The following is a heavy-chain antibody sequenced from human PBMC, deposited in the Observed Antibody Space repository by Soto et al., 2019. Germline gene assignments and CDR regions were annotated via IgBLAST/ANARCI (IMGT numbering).Heavy chain of an antibody. D-gene: IGHD1-26*01. V-gene: IGHV1-69*01. CDR3: ARLNPVGRGGWFDP. CDR2: IIPIFGTA. CDR1: GRGFSSHA. J-gene: IGHJ5*02. Sequence: PLKGSCKAAGRGFSSHASSWVRQAPGQGLEWMGGIIPIFGTANYAQKFQGRVTITADESTSTAYMELSSLRSEDTAVYYCARLNPVGRGGWFDPWGQGTLVTVSS.